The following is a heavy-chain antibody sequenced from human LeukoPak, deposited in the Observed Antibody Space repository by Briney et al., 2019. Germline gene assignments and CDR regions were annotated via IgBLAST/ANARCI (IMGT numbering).Heavy chain of an antibody. J-gene: IGHJ4*02. D-gene: IGHD3-10*01. CDR2: INWSGSST. CDR3: ARGEYGSGSYQVSFDY. Sequence: GGSLRLSCAASGFRFDDYGMTWVRQAPGKGLEWVSAINWSGSSTAYADSVKGRFTISRDNAKNSLYLQVNSLRVEDTALYYCARGEYGSGSYQVSFDYWGQGSLVTVSS. CDR1: GFRFDDYG. V-gene: IGHV3-20*04.